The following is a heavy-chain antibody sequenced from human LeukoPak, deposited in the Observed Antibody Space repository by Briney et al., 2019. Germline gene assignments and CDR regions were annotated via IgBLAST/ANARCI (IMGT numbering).Heavy chain of an antibody. CDR3: ARERSDYYDASGYADAFDI. CDR2: ITSSSTDT. D-gene: IGHD3-22*01. Sequence: GGSLRLSCAASGFTFSNAWMSWVRRAPGKGLEWVSYITSSSTDTNYADSVKGRFTISRDNGRISLFLQMNSLRVDDTAVYYCARERSDYYDASGYADAFDIWGQGTMVTVSS. V-gene: IGHV3-11*05. J-gene: IGHJ3*02. CDR1: GFTFSNAW.